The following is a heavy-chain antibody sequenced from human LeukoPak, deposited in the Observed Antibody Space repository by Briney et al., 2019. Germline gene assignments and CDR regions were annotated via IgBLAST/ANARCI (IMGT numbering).Heavy chain of an antibody. CDR3: ASPGTTGMTRRNYFDY. CDR1: GFPFSSYG. Sequence: GGSLRLSCAASGFPFSSYGMHWVRQAPGKGLEWVAFIRYDGSNEYYVDSVEGRFTISGDNSKNTLYLQMNSLRAEDTAVYYCASPGTTGMTRRNYFDYWGQGILVTVSS. CDR2: IRYDGSNE. D-gene: IGHD1-1*01. J-gene: IGHJ4*02. V-gene: IGHV3-30*02.